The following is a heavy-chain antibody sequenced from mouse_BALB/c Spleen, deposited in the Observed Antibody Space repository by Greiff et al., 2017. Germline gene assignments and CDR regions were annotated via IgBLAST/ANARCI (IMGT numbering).Heavy chain of an antibody. Sequence: VKLQESGAELARPGASVKLSCKASGYTFTSYWMQWVKQRPGQGLEWIGAIYPGDGDTRYTQKFKGKATLTADKSSSTAYMQLSSLASEDSAVYYCASGDWENYFDYWGQGTTLTVSS. D-gene: IGHD4-1*01. CDR2: IYPGDGDT. CDR1: GYTFTSYW. CDR3: ASGDWENYFDY. V-gene: IGHV1-87*01. J-gene: IGHJ2*01.